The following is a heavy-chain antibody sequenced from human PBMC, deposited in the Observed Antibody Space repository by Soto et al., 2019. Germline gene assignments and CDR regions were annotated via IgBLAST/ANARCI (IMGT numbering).Heavy chain of an antibody. D-gene: IGHD3-3*01. CDR1: GYSFTAYG. J-gene: IGHJ6*02. V-gene: IGHV1-18*01. CDR2: ISCYNGKT. Sequence: QVQVVQSGEEVKETGASVRVSCKTSGYSFTAYGISWVRQAPGQGLEWMGWISCYNGKTKYAQKVQGRVTMTTATSTSTAYMEVRSMRSDDTAIYYCARDAPPPELRFLEWHNYDYNGMDVWGQGTTVTVSS. CDR3: ARDAPPPELRFLEWHNYDYNGMDV.